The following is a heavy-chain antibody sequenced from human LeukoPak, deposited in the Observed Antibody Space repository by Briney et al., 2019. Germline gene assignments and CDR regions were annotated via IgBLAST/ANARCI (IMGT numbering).Heavy chain of an antibody. Sequence: SSETLSLTCTVSGGSISSSYWSWIRQPPGKGLEWIGYIFYSGSTNYNPSLRSRVTITVDTSKNQFSLKLSSVTAADTAVYYCARETTGTHGFDIWGQGTMVTVSS. V-gene: IGHV4-59*01. CDR3: ARETTGTHGFDI. J-gene: IGHJ3*02. D-gene: IGHD4-17*01. CDR2: IFYSGST. CDR1: GGSISSSY.